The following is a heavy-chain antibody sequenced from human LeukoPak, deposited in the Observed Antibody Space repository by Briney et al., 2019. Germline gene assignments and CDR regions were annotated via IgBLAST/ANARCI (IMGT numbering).Heavy chain of an antibody. V-gene: IGHV3-21*01. CDR3: ARHLSPVYYYDSSGYFYGRNDY. CDR2: NSGSSSYI. D-gene: IGHD3-22*01. J-gene: IGHJ4*02. CDR1: GFTFSSYR. Sequence: NPGGSLRLSCAASGFTFSSYRMNWVRQAPGKGLEWVSSNSGSSSYIYYADSVKGRFTISRDNAKNSLYLQMNSLRAEDTAVYYCARHLSPVYYYDSSGYFYGRNDYWGQGTLVTVSS.